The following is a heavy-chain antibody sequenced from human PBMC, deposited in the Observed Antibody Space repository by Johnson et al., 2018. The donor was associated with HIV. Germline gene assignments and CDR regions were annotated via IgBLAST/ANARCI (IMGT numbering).Heavy chain of an antibody. V-gene: IGHV3-13*01. J-gene: IGHJ3*02. CDR2: IGTAGDT. D-gene: IGHD1-26*01. CDR1: GFTFSSYD. CDR3: ARARGAREWGLLPPVDAFDI. Sequence: VQLVESGGGLVQPGGSLRLSCAASGFTFSSYDMHCVRQATGKGLEWVSAIGTAGDTYYPGSVKGRFTISRENAKNSLYLQMNSLRAGDTAVYYCARARGAREWGLLPPVDAFDIWGQGTMVTVSS.